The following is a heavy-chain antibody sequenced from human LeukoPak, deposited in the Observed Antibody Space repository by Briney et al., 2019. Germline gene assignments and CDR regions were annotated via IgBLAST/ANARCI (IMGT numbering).Heavy chain of an antibody. CDR2: ISYDGSNK. CDR3: AKGSGRLRLGAPFDY. J-gene: IGHJ4*02. Sequence: GGSLRLSCAASGFTFSSYGMHWVRQAPGKGLEWVAVISYDGSNKYYADSVKGRFTISRDNSKNTLYLQMNSLRAEDTAVYYCAKGSGRLRLGAPFDYWGQGTLVTVSS. D-gene: IGHD5-12*01. V-gene: IGHV3-30*18. CDR1: GFTFSSYG.